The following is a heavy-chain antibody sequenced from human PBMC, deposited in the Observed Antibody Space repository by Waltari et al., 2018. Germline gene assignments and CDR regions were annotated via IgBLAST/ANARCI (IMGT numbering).Heavy chain of an antibody. CDR3: AEEGDFRAGLFDS. CDR1: GHSVNSVFY. J-gene: IGHJ4*02. CDR2: IYHTGST. V-gene: IGHV4-38-2*02. Sequence: QVQLRASGPGLVRSSEPLSLTCTVSGHSVNSVFYWAWIRQSPGGGLEWIASIYHTGSTHYNSSLKSRVSISTDMSTQQFFLTLTHLTAADTAVYYCAEEGDFRAGLFDSWGQGTLVTVSS. D-gene: IGHD1-26*01.